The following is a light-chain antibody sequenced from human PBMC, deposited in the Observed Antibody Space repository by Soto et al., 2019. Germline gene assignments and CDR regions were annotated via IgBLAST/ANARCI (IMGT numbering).Light chain of an antibody. Sequence: DLQMTQSPSSLSASVGDRVTITRRASQSISSYLNWYQQKPGKAPKLLIYAASSLQSGVPSRFSGSGSGTDFTLTISSLQPEDFATYYCQQSYSTFITFGQGTRLEIK. CDR1: QSISSY. CDR3: QQSYSTFIT. J-gene: IGKJ5*01. V-gene: IGKV1-39*01. CDR2: AAS.